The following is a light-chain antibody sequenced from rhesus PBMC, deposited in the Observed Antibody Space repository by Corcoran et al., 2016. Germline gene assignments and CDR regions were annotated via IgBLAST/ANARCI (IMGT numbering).Light chain of an antibody. Sequence: DIQMSQSPSSLSASVGDRVTITCRASQGISSYLNWYQQKRGKAPKLLIYYANSLASGVPSRFSGSGSGTDFTLTISSLQPEEFATYYCQQGNSNPYSFGQGTKVEIK. CDR1: QGISSY. J-gene: IGKJ2*01. CDR3: QQGNSNPYS. CDR2: YAN. V-gene: IGKV1-32*02.